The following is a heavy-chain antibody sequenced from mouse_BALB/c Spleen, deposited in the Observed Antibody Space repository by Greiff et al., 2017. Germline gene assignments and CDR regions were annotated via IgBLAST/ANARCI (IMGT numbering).Heavy chain of an antibody. V-gene: IGHV1S56*01. CDR1: GYTFTSYY. D-gene: IGHD2-14*01. J-gene: IGHJ2*01. CDR2: IYPGNVNT. Sequence: QVQLQQSGPELVKPGASVRISCKASGYTFTSYYIHWVKQRPGQGLEWIGWIYPGNVNTKYNEKFKGKATLTADKSSSTTYMQLSSLTSEDSAVYFCAREVRLYFDDWGQGTTLTVSS. CDR3: AREVRLYFDD.